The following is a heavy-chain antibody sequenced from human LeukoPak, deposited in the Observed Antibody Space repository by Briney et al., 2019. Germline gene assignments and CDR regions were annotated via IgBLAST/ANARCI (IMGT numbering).Heavy chain of an antibody. V-gene: IGHV4-59*08. J-gene: IGHJ4*02. CDR3: ARQMNTVTADY. CDR1: GGSISSYY. CDR2: IYYSGST. Sequence: KPSETLSLTCTVSGGSISSYYWSWIRQPPGKGLEWIGYIYYSGSTNYNPSLKSRVTISIDTSKNQFSLRLSSVTAADTAVYYCARQMNTVTADYWGQGTLVTVSS. D-gene: IGHD4-17*01.